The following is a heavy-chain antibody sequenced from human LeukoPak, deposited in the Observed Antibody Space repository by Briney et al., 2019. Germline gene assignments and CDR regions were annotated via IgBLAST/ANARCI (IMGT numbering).Heavy chain of an antibody. CDR1: GFTFSSYG. CDR3: AKVLQWFGELSPLDY. D-gene: IGHD3-10*01. V-gene: IGHV3-30*18. CDR2: ISYDGSNK. Sequence: GGSLRLSCAASGFTFSSYGMHWVRQAPGKGLEWVAVISYDGSNKYYADSVKGRFTISRDNSKNTLYLQMNSLRAEDTAVYYCAKVLQWFGELSPLDYWGQGTLVTVPS. J-gene: IGHJ4*02.